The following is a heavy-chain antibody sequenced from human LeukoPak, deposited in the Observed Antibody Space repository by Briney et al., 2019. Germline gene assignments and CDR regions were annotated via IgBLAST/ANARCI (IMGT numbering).Heavy chain of an antibody. CDR2: VQHIGGET. J-gene: IGHJ4*02. V-gene: IGHV3-7*03. D-gene: IGHD5-24*01. CDR3: AKDGISRDGYNGFDY. Sequence: SGGSLRLSCADSGFTFSNSWMGWVRQAPGKGLEWVANVQHIGGETYYVDSVKGRFTISRDNAKNSLYLQMNSLRAEDTALYYCAKDGISRDGYNGFDYWGQGTLVTVSS. CDR1: GFTFSNSW.